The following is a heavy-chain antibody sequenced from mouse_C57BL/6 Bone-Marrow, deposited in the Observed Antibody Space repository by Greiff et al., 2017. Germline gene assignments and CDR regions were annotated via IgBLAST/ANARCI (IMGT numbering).Heavy chain of an antibody. J-gene: IGHJ3*01. D-gene: IGHD2-5*01. V-gene: IGHV1-18*01. CDR3: ARSPYSNYVGGFAY. CDR2: INPNNGGT. Sequence: VQLQQSGPELVKPGASVKIPCKASGYTFTDFNMDWVKQSHGKSLEWIGDINPNNGGTIYNQKFKGKATLTVDKSSSTAYMELRSLTSEDTAVYYCARSPYSNYVGGFAYWGQGTLVTVSA. CDR1: GYTFTDFN.